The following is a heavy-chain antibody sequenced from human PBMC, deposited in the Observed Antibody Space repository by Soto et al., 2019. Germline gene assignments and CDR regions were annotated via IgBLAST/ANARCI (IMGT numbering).Heavy chain of an antibody. V-gene: IGHV1-69*01. CDR1: GGTFSGYA. CDR3: AGSYKYGSGTFDAFDI. J-gene: IGHJ3*02. CDR2: IIPIFGTT. D-gene: IGHD3-10*01. Sequence: QVQLVQSGTEVKKPGSSVKVSCKASGGTFSGYAISWVRQAPGQGLEWMGGIIPIFGTTNYAQRFQGRVSITADESTSTTYMELSSLRSEDTAVYYCAGSYKYGSGTFDAFDIWGQGTLVTVSS.